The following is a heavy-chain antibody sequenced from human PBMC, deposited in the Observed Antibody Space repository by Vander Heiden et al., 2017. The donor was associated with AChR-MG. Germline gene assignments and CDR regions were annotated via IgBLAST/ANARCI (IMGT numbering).Heavy chain of an antibody. J-gene: IGHJ4*02. Sequence: QVQLVQSGAEVKKPGASAKVSCTASGYTFTSYYMHWVRQALGQGLEWMGIINPSGGSTSYAQKFQGRVTMTRDTSTSTVYMELSSLRSEDTAVYYCARDSSSWYFDYWGQGTLVTVSS. CDR2: INPSGGST. CDR3: ARDSSSWYFDY. V-gene: IGHV1-46*01. CDR1: GYTFTSYY. D-gene: IGHD6-13*01.